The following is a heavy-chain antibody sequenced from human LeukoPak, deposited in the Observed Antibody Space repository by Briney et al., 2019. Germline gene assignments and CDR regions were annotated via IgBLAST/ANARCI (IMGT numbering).Heavy chain of an antibody. D-gene: IGHD4-17*01. Sequence: GRSLRLSCAASGFTFSSYAMHWVRQAPGKGLEWVAVISYDGSNKYYADSVKGRFTISRDNSKNTLYLQMSSLRAEDTAVYYCAREYGDYAGTDYWGQGTLVTVSS. J-gene: IGHJ4*02. CDR1: GFTFSSYA. CDR2: ISYDGSNK. V-gene: IGHV3-30-3*01. CDR3: AREYGDYAGTDY.